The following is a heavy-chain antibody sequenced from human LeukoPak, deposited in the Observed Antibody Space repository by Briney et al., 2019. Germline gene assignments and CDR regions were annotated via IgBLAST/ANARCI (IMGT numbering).Heavy chain of an antibody. D-gene: IGHD2-15*01. CDR1: GGSISSYF. V-gene: IGHV4-4*07. CDR2: IYNSRST. CDR3: ARDGNGSRAFDF. Sequence: PSQTLSLTCTVSGGSISSYFWSWITQPAGKGLELIGRIYNSRSTNYNPSRKSRVTISVDKSSNQFSLNLTSVTAADTAVYYCARDGNGSRAFDFWGQGTLVTVFS. J-gene: IGHJ4*02.